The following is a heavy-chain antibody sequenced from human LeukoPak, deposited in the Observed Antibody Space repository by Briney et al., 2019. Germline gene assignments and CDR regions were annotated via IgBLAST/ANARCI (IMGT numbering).Heavy chain of an antibody. V-gene: IGHV3-23*01. Sequence: PGGSLRLSCAASGFTFSSYAMSWVRQAPGKGLEWVSAISGSGGRTYYADSVRGRFTISRDNSKNTVYVQMNSLRAEDTAIYCCVVVSYCAVDCYDYWGQGTLVTVSS. CDR2: ISGSGGRT. D-gene: IGHD2-21*01. CDR1: GFTFSSYA. CDR3: VVVSYCAVDCYDY. J-gene: IGHJ4*02.